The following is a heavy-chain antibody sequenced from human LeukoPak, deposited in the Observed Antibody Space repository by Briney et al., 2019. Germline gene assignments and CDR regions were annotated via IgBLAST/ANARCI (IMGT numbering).Heavy chain of an antibody. J-gene: IGHJ5*02. V-gene: IGHV5-51*01. CDR3: ARSLSLMGSGWYRNWFDP. Sequence: GESLKISCKGSGYSFTSYWIGWVRQMPGKGLEWMGIIYPGDSDTRYSPAFQGQVTISSDKSISTAYLQLSSLKASDTAMYYCARSLSLMGSGWYRNWFDPWGQGTLVTVSS. CDR2: IYPGDSDT. CDR1: GYSFTSYW. D-gene: IGHD6-19*01.